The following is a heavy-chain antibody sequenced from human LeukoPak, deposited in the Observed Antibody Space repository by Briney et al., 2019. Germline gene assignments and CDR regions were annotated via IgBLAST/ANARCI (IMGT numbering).Heavy chain of an antibody. CDR3: ARGRNSSDYGMDV. J-gene: IGHJ6*02. V-gene: IGHV4-34*01. CDR1: GGSFSGYY. CDR2: INHSGST. D-gene: IGHD6-25*01. Sequence: SETLSLTCAVYGGSFSGYYWSWVRQPPGKGLEWIGEINHSGSTNYNPSLKSRVTISVDTSKNQFSLKLSSVTAADKAVYYCARGRNSSDYGMDVWGQGTTVTVSS.